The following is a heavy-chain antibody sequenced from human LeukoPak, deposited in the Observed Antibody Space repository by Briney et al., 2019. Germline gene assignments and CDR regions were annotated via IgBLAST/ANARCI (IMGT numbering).Heavy chain of an antibody. CDR3: AKDHYDFWSGPFDY. Sequence: PGGSLRLSCAASGFTFDDYAMHWVRQAPGKGLEWVSGTSWNSGSIGYADSVKGRFTISRDNAKNSLYLQMNSLRAEDTALYYCAKDHYDFWSGPFDYWGQGTLVTVSS. D-gene: IGHD3-3*01. CDR2: TSWNSGSI. V-gene: IGHV3-9*01. J-gene: IGHJ4*02. CDR1: GFTFDDYA.